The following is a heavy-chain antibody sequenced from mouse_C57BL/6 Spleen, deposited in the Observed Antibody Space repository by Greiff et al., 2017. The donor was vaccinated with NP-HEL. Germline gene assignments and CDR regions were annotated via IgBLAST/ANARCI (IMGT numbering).Heavy chain of an antibody. Sequence: VQLQQSGPELVKPGASVKIPCKASGYTFTDYNMDWVKQSHGKSLEWIGDINPNNGGTIYNQKFKGKATLTVDKSSSTAYMELRSLTSEDTAVYYCARRPYYGSSYDCDYWGQGTTLTVSS. J-gene: IGHJ2*01. CDR2: INPNNGGT. V-gene: IGHV1-18*01. D-gene: IGHD1-1*01. CDR1: GYTFTDYN. CDR3: ARRPYYGSSYDCDY.